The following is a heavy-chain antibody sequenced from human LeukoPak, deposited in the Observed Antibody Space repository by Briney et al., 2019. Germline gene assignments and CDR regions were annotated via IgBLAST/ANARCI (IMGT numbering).Heavy chain of an antibody. CDR3: AKDRSSGWSQGYYFDY. V-gene: IGHV3-23*01. Sequence: GGSLRLSCAASGFTFSTYGMSWVRQAPGKGLEWVSGISGSGGSTYYADSVKGRFTISRDNSKNTLYLQMNSLRAEDTAVYYCAKDRSSGWSQGYYFDYWGQGTLVTVSS. CDR1: GFTFSTYG. CDR2: ISGSGGST. D-gene: IGHD6-19*01. J-gene: IGHJ4*02.